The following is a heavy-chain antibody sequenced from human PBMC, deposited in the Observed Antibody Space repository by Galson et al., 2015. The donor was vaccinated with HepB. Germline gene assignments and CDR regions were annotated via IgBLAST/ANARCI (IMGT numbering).Heavy chain of an antibody. CDR3: ARSDFGDSRLYFYYFDF. J-gene: IGHJ4*02. CDR1: GYTFNAYG. V-gene: IGHV1-18*01. CDR2: ISVYNGNT. D-gene: IGHD4-17*01. Sequence: SVKVSCKASGYTFNAYGISWVRQAPGQGLEWMGWISVYNGNTNYAQRLQGRVLLTTDTSTSTAYMELRGLRFDDTAIYYCARSDFGDSRLYFYYFDFWGQGTLVTVSS.